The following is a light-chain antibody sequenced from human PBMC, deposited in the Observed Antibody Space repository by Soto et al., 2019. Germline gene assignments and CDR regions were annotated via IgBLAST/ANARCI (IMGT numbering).Light chain of an antibody. CDR1: QSVTSNY. Sequence: EIVLTQSPGTLSLSPGERATLSCRASQSVTSNYLVWYQQKHGQAPRALIYGASSRATGIPDRFSGSGSGKDFPLTISRLEPEDCAVYYCQQSANSPWTFGQGTKVEIK. J-gene: IGKJ1*01. CDR2: GAS. CDR3: QQSANSPWT. V-gene: IGKV3-20*01.